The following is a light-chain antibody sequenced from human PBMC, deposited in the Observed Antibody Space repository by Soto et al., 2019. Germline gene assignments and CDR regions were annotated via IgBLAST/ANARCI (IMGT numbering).Light chain of an antibody. CDR1: SSDVGDYKF. CDR3: TSYTSSGTVVV. CDR2: EVT. J-gene: IGLJ1*01. V-gene: IGLV2-14*01. Sequence: QSALTQPASVSGSPGQSITISCTGTSSDVGDYKFVSWYQQHSGKAPKLMIYEVTNRPSGVSTRFSGSKSGNTASLTISGLQAEDEADYYCTSYTSSGTVVVFGTGTKVTVL.